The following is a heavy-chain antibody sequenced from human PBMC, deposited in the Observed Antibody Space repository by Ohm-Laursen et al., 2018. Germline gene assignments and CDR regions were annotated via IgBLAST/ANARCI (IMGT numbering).Heavy chain of an antibody. CDR1: GGSISSYY. D-gene: IGHD6-13*01. CDR3: ARSSSWYPDFDY. CDR2: IYYSGST. J-gene: IGHJ4*02. Sequence: GTLSLTCTVSGGSISSYYWSWIRQPPGKGLEWIGYIYYSGSTNYNPSLKSRVTISVDTSKNQFSLKLSSVTAADTAVYYCARSSSWYPDFDYWGQGTLVTVSS. V-gene: IGHV4-59*08.